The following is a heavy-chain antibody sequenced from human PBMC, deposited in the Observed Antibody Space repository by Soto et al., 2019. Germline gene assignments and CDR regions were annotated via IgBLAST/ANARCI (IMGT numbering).Heavy chain of an antibody. J-gene: IGHJ1*01. CDR3: ARAGISAAATRYFLH. Sequence: QLVQSGTEVKKPGASVKVSCKASGYTFTNYGISWVRQAPGQGLEWMGWISASNGNTDYAQKLQGRVTMTTDTSTSTDYMELRSLRSDDTAVYYCARAGISAAATRYFLHWGQGTLVTVSS. V-gene: IGHV1-18*04. D-gene: IGHD6-13*01. CDR1: GYTFTNYG. CDR2: ISASNGNT.